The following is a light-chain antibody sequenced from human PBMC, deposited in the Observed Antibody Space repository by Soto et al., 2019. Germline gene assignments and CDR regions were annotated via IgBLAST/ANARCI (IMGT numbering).Light chain of an antibody. CDR1: QSVSSNY. Sequence: ESVLTQSPGTLSLSPGERATLSCRASQSVSSNYLAWYQQKPGQAPRLLIYGASTRATGIPDRFSGSGSGTDFTLTISRLEPEDFAVYYCQQRSSWPRTFGQGTKVDIK. CDR2: GAS. CDR3: QQRSSWPRT. V-gene: IGKV3D-20*02. J-gene: IGKJ1*01.